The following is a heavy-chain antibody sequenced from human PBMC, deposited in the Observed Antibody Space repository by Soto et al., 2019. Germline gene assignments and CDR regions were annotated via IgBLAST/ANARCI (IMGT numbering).Heavy chain of an antibody. J-gene: IGHJ6*02. CDR2: IYYSGNT. Sequence: SETLSLTCTVSGGSISSYYWSWIRQPPGKGLEWIGYIYYSGNTNYKPSLKSRVTISVDTSKNQFSLKLSSVSAADTAVYYCARRSSSGSYYYYYYGMDVWGQGTTVTVS. V-gene: IGHV4-59*08. D-gene: IGHD1-26*01. CDR3: ARRSSSGSYYYYYYGMDV. CDR1: GGSISSYY.